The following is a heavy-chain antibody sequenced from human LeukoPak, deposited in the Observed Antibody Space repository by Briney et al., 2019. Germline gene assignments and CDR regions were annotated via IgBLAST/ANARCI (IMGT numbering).Heavy chain of an antibody. Sequence: GGSLRLSCAASGFTFSSYGMHWVRQSPGKGLEWVAVISYDGSNKYYADSVKGRFTISRDNSKNTLYLQMNSLRAEDTAVYYCAKDPYGSGSYPFDPWGQGTLVTVSS. CDR3: AKDPYGSGSYPFDP. D-gene: IGHD3-10*01. J-gene: IGHJ5*02. V-gene: IGHV3-30*18. CDR1: GFTFSSYG. CDR2: ISYDGSNK.